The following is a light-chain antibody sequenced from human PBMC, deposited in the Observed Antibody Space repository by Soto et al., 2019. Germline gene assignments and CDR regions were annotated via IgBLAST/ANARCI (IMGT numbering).Light chain of an antibody. Sequence: QSVLTQPRSVSGSPGQSGTISFTGTSSDVGGYNYVSWYQQHPGKAPKLMIYDVSKRPSGVPDRFSGSKSGNTASLTISGLQAEDEADYYCCSYAGSYTFYVFGTGTKVTVL. CDR1: SSDVGGYNY. CDR3: CSYAGSYTFYV. CDR2: DVS. V-gene: IGLV2-11*01. J-gene: IGLJ1*01.